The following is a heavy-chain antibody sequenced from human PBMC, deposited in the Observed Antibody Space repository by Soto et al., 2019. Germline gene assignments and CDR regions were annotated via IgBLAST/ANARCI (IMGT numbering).Heavy chain of an antibody. Sequence: GGVLRLSCTGSGFTLGDDYVDCFRQASGWGLEWVGRYRAKAQGYSTTYAPSLKGRFTTSRDESKNSVDLQMNSLKTEDTAIYYCVRTTYFSDGSVYTRFFDYWGQGTLVTVSS. CDR3: VRTTYFSDGSVYTRFFDY. D-gene: IGHD3-22*01. J-gene: IGHJ4*02. CDR1: GFTLGDDY. CDR2: YRAKAQGYST. V-gene: IGHV3-72*01.